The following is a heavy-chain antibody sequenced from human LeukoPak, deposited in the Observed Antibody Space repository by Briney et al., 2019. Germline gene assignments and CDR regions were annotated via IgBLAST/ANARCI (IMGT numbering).Heavy chain of an antibody. CDR3: ARDPMIRGIGWFDH. CDR2: IWYDGSNK. CDR1: GFTFSSFG. J-gene: IGHJ5*02. Sequence: GGSARLSCVASGFTFSSFGMHWVRQAPGKGLEWVAVIWYDGSNKYYADFVKDRFIISRDNSKNTLYLQMNSLRAEDTAVYYCARDPMIRGIGWFDHWGQGTLVTVSS. D-gene: IGHD3-10*01. V-gene: IGHV3-33*01.